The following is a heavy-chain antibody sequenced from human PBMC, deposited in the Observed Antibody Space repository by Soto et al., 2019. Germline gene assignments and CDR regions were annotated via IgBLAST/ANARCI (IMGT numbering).Heavy chain of an antibody. J-gene: IGHJ1*01. Sequence: SGPTLVNPTQTLTLTCTFSGFSLSTSGVGVGWIRQPPGKALEWLALIYWDDDKRCSPSLKSRLTITKDTSKNQVVLTMTNMDPVDTATYYCAHRPATVTTTLRVPPYFQHWGQGTLVTVSS. D-gene: IGHD4-17*01. CDR3: AHRPATVTTTLRVPPYFQH. CDR2: IYWDDDK. V-gene: IGHV2-5*02. CDR1: GFSLSTSGVG.